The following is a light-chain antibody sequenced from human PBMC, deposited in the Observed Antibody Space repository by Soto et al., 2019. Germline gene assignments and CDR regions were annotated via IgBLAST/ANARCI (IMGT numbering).Light chain of an antibody. V-gene: IGKV1-39*01. J-gene: IGKJ1*01. CDR2: AAS. Sequence: DIQLSQSPSSLSASVGDRVTITCRAGQTISSYLNWYQQKPGKAPKLLIYAASNLQSGVPSRFSGTGSGTDFTLTISSLQPEDFATYYCQQSYSTLGTFGQGTKVDIK. CDR1: QTISSY. CDR3: QQSYSTLGT.